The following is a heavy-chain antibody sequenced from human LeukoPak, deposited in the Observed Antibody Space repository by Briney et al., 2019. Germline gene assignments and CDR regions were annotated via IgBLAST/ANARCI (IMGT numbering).Heavy chain of an antibody. CDR3: ARGRRYCGAGIRPIGLFQY. V-gene: IGHV3-21*01. CDR1: GFTFSSYV. CDR2: ISSSITYI. J-gene: IGHJ1*01. Sequence: GGSLRLSCAASGFTFSSYVMSWVRQAPGKGLEWVSSISSSITYIYYADSVKGRFTISRDNAKNSLYLQMNSLRAEDTAVYYCARGRRYCGAGIRPIGLFQYWGQGTLVTVSS. D-gene: IGHD2-15*01.